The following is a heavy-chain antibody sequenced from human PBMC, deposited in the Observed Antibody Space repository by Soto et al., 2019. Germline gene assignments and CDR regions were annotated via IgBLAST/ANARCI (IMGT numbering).Heavy chain of an antibody. D-gene: IGHD3-3*01. CDR2: FNPRGGTT. J-gene: IGHJ4*02. CDR1: ANTFINNY. CDR3: ARVYGLVQYDDFWSGYYDY. Sequence: QVQLLQSGAEVKKPGASVRISCKSSANTFINNYINWVRQAPGQGLEWLGVFNPRGGTTRYAQKFRGRVTMTGETSTRTVLMELSNLKSEDTAVYYCARVYGLVQYDDFWSGYYDYWGQGTLVIVSS. V-gene: IGHV1-46*01.